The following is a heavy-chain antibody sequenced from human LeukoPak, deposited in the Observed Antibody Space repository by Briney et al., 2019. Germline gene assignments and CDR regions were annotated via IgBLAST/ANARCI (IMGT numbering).Heavy chain of an antibody. D-gene: IGHD3-3*01. V-gene: IGHV1-69*02. Sequence: SXXXSCKASGGTFISYTISWVRRAPGQGLEWMGRIIPILGIANYAQKFQGRVTITADKSTSTDYMELSSLRSEDTAVYYCAGGRFLEEKDRYYFDYWGQGTLVTVSS. CDR3: AGGRFLEEKDRYYFDY. J-gene: IGHJ4*02. CDR1: GGTFISYT. CDR2: IIPILGIA.